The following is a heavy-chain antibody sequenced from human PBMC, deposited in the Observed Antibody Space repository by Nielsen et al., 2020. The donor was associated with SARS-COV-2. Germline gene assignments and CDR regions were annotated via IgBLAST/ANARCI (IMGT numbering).Heavy chain of an antibody. CDR1: GFTFSGSA. V-gene: IGHV3-73*01. Sequence: GESLKISCVASGFTFSGSAMHWVRQASGKGLEWVGRIRSYANDYATAYAASVKGRFTISRDDSKNTAYLQMNSLKTEDTAVYYCSSPTVAYWGQGTLVTVSS. CDR3: SSPTVAY. CDR2: IRSYANDYAT. J-gene: IGHJ4*02. D-gene: IGHD4-23*01.